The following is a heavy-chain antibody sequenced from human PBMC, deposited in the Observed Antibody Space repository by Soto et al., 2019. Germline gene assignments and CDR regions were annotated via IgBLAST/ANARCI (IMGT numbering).Heavy chain of an antibody. CDR2: INKSGGDT. CDR3: AKDTYSRSWYF. V-gene: IGHV3-23*01. CDR1: GFTFTNYL. Sequence: EVQLLESGGDLVQPGGSLRLSCAASGFTFTNYLMTWVRQAPGKGLEWVSSINKSGGDTHYADSVKGRFTISRDNSKNTLYLQMNGLRSEDTGLYYCAKDTYSRSWYFWGQGTLVTVSS. D-gene: IGHD2-2*01. J-gene: IGHJ4*02.